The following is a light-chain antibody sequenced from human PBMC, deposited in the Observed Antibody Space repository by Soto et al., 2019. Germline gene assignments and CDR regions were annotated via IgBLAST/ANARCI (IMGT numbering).Light chain of an antibody. V-gene: IGLV1-40*01. J-gene: IGLJ2*01. CDR3: QSYDTSLSASV. CDR2: DNT. CDR1: RSNIGAGYA. Sequence: QSVLTQPPSVSGAPGQRVTISCTGSRSNIGAGYAVHWYQQLPGTAPKLLIYDNTNRPSGVPDRVSASESGTSASLAITGLQSEDEADYYCQSYDTSLSASVFGGGTKVTVL.